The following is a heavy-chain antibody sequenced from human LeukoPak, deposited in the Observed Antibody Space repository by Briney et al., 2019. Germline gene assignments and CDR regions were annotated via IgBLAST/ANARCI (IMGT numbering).Heavy chain of an antibody. J-gene: IGHJ4*02. Sequence: GGSLRLSCAASRFTFSSYWMSWVRQAPGKGLEWVANIKQDGSEKYYVDSVKGRFTISRDNAKNSLYLQMNSLRAEDTAVYYCARDDLWSGYHRGYFDYWGQGTLVTVSS. V-gene: IGHV3-7*03. D-gene: IGHD3-3*01. CDR2: IKQDGSEK. CDR1: RFTFSSYW. CDR3: ARDDLWSGYHRGYFDY.